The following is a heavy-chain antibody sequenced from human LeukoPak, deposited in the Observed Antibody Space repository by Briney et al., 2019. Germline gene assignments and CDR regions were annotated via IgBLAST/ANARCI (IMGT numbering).Heavy chain of an antibody. D-gene: IGHD2-15*01. J-gene: IGHJ5*02. CDR2: ISAYNGNT. CDR1: GYTFTSYG. Sequence: GASVKVSCKASGYTFTSYGISWVRQAPGQGLEWMGWISAYNGNTNYAQKFQGRVTMTRDTSISTAYMELSRLRSDDTAVYYCARAGTTRKTANWFDPWGQGTLVTVSS. CDR3: ARAGTTRKTANWFDP. V-gene: IGHV1-18*01.